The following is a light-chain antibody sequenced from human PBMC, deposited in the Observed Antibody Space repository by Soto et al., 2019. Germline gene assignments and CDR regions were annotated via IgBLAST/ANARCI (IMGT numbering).Light chain of an antibody. J-gene: IGKJ1*01. CDR2: DAS. Sequence: DIQLTQSPSFLSASVGDGVTITCRASQNIRSRLAWFQQKPGKAPKLLIYDASSLESGVPQRFSGSGSGTEFTLTISSLQTDDFSTYYCQQHHSYWTFGQGTKVDIK. CDR3: QQHHSYWT. CDR1: QNIRSR. V-gene: IGKV1-5*01.